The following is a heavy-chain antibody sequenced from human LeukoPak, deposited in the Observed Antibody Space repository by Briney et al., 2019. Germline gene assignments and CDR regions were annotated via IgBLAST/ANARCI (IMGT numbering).Heavy chain of an antibody. J-gene: IGHJ5*02. Sequence: GGSLRLSCTASGFTFSSYARSWVRQAPGKGLEWVSSISSSSSYIYYADSVKGQFTISRDNAKNSLYLQMNSLRAEDTAVYYCARGAAAGPIGARFDPWGQGTLVTVSS. CDR1: GFTFSSYA. CDR3: ARGAAAGPIGARFDP. V-gene: IGHV3-21*01. CDR2: ISSSSSYI. D-gene: IGHD6-13*01.